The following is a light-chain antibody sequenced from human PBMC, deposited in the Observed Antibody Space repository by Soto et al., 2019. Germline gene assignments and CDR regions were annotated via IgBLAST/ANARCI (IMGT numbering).Light chain of an antibody. CDR3: SSYAGSNNYV. V-gene: IGLV2-8*01. CDR1: SSDVGSYNY. Sequence: QSVLTQPPSASGSPGQSVTISCTGTSSDVGSYNYVSWYQQHPGKAPKLMIYEVFKRPSGVSDRFSGSKSGNTASLTVSGLQAEDEADYYCSSYAGSNNYVFGTGTKVTVL. J-gene: IGLJ1*01. CDR2: EVF.